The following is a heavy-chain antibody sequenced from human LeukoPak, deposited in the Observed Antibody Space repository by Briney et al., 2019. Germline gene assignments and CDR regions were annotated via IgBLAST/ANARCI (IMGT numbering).Heavy chain of an antibody. J-gene: IGHJ4*02. CDR2: ITGRGDNT. CDR3: ASGGWWATYYFDY. D-gene: IGHD2-8*02. CDR1: GFTFSSYA. Sequence: GGSLRLSCAASGFTFSSYAMSWVRQAPGKGLEWVSAITGRGDNTHYADSVKGRFTISRDNSKDTLYLHMNSLRVEDTAVYYCASGGWWATYYFDYWGQGTLVTVSS. V-gene: IGHV3-23*01.